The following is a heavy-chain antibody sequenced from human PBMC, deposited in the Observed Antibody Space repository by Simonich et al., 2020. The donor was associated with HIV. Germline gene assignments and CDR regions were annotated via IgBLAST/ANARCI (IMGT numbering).Heavy chain of an antibody. Sequence: EVQLVQSGAEVKKPGATVKISCKVSGYTFTDYDMHWVQQAPGKGLEWEELVYRQAGERIYAEKCQDRVTITADTSRDTAYMELSSLRSEDTAVYYCATEVGLKGHGYKQSAYWGQGTLVTVSS. J-gene: IGHJ4*02. V-gene: IGHV1-69-2*01. CDR3: ATEVGLKGHGYKQSAY. CDR2: VYRQAGER. CDR1: GYTFTDYD. D-gene: IGHD5-12*01.